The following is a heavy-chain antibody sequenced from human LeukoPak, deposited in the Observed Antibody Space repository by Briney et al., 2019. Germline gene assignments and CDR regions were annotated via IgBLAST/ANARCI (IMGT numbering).Heavy chain of an antibody. CDR1: GFTFSSYS. J-gene: IGHJ4*02. CDR3: ARDYADYVGYFFFDY. D-gene: IGHD4-17*01. Sequence: GGSLRLSCTASGFTFSSYSMNWVRQAPGKGLEWVSYITSSSITIYYADSVKGRFTISRDNARNSLYLQMNSLRAEDTAVYYCARDYADYVGYFFFDYWGQGTLVTVSS. V-gene: IGHV3-48*01. CDR2: ITSSSITI.